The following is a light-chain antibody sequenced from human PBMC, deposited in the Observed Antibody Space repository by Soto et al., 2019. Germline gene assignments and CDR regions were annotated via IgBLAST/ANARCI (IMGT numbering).Light chain of an antibody. V-gene: IGLV2-18*01. CDR1: STDFVSYNR. CDR2: EAS. Sequence: QSVLTQPPSVSGSPGQSVTISCIGTSTDFVSYNRVSWYQQPPGTAPKLIIYEASNRPSGVPDRFSGSKSGNTASLTISGLQAADEADYYCSLYTSENTYVFGTGTKVTVL. J-gene: IGLJ1*01. CDR3: SLYTSENTYV.